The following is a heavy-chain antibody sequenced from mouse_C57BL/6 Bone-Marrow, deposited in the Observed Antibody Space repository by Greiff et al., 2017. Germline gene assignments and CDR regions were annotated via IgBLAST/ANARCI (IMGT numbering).Heavy chain of an antibody. CDR2: INPSSGYT. CDR3: ARRDGFTSVVGPFAY. V-gene: IGHV1-4*01. CDR1: GYTFTSYT. Sequence: QVQLQQSGAELARPGASVKMSCKASGYTFTSYTMHWVKQRPGQGLEWIGYINPSSGYTKYNQKFKDKATLTADKSSSTAYMQLSRLTSEDSAVYSGARRDGFTSVVGPFAYWGQGTLVTVSA. D-gene: IGHD1-1*01. J-gene: IGHJ3*01.